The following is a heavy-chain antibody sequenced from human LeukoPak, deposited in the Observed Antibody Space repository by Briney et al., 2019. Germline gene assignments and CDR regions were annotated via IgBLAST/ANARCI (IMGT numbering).Heavy chain of an antibody. CDR3: AKDGTNYFDY. D-gene: IGHD1-26*01. V-gene: IGHV3-21*04. CDR1: GFTFSSYS. J-gene: IGHJ4*02. Sequence: GGSLRLSCAASGFTFSSYSMNWVRQAPGKGLEWVSSISSSSSYIYYADSVKGRFTISRDNSKNSLYLQMNSLRVEDTALYYCAKDGTNYFDYWGQGTLVTVSS. CDR2: ISSSSSYI.